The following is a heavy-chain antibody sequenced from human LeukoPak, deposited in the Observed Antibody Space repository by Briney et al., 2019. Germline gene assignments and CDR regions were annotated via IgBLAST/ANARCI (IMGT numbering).Heavy chain of an antibody. Sequence: SETLSLTCTVSGGSISSGGYYWSWIRQHPGKGLEWIGYIYYSGSTYYNPSLKSRVTISVDTSKNQFPLKLSSVTAADTAVYYCAREAEYQLLAFDYWGQGTLVTVSS. CDR3: AREAEYQLLAFDY. CDR2: IYYSGST. CDR1: GGSISSGGYY. D-gene: IGHD2-2*01. V-gene: IGHV4-31*03. J-gene: IGHJ4*02.